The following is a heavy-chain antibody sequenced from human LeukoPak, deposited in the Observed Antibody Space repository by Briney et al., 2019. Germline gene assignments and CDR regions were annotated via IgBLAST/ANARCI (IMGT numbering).Heavy chain of an antibody. V-gene: IGHV3-48*03. CDR3: ARTSYYYDSSGYTGTSFDY. CDR2: ISSSGSTI. J-gene: IGHJ4*02. D-gene: IGHD3-22*01. Sequence: PGGSLRLSCAASGFTLSSYEMNWVRQAPGKGLEWVSYISSSGSTIYYADSVKGRFTISRDNAKNSLYLQMNSLRAEDTAVYYCARTSYYYDSSGYTGTSFDYWGQGTLVTVSS. CDR1: GFTLSSYE.